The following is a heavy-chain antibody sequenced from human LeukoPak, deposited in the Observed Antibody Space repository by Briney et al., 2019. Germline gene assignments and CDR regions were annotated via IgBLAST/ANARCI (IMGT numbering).Heavy chain of an antibody. Sequence: PSETLSLTCTVSGGSISSYYWGWIRQPPGKGLEWIGNIYDSGSTNYNPSLKSRVTISVDTSKNQFSLKLSSVSAADTAVYYCARLYYYDSTGYYGSWFDPWGQGTLVTVSS. J-gene: IGHJ5*02. CDR1: GGSISSYY. CDR3: ARLYYYDSTGYYGSWFDP. D-gene: IGHD3-22*01. CDR2: IYDSGST. V-gene: IGHV4-59*08.